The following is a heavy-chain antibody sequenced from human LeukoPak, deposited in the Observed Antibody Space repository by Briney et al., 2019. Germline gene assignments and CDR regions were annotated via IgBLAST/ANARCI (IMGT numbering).Heavy chain of an antibody. CDR3: ARSEWELLPFQH. D-gene: IGHD1-26*01. CDR1: GYTFTGYY. CDR2: INPNSGGT. Sequence: ASVKVSCKAFGYTFTGYYMHWVRQAPGQGLEWVGWINPNSGGTNYAQKFQGRVTMTRDTSISTAYMELSRLRSDDTAVYYCARSEWELLPFQHWGQGTLVTVSS. J-gene: IGHJ1*01. V-gene: IGHV1-2*02.